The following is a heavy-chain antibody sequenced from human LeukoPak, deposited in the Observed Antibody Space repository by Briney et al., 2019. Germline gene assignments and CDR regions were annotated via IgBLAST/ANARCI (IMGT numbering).Heavy chain of an antibody. D-gene: IGHD3-22*01. Sequence: GGSLRLSCAAFGFTFSSYSMNWVRQAPGKGLEWVSYISSSSSTIYYADSVKGRFTISRDNAKNSLYLQMNSLRAEDTAVYYCARVGYYYDSSGSFDYWGQGTLVTVSS. CDR3: ARVGYYYDSSGSFDY. CDR2: ISSSSSTI. J-gene: IGHJ4*02. CDR1: GFTFSSYS. V-gene: IGHV3-48*04.